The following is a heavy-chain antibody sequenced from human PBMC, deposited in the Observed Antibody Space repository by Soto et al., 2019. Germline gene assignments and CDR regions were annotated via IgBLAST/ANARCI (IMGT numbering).Heavy chain of an antibody. CDR1: GGSISSGGTGSY. V-gene: IGHV4-31*03. CDR2: IYYTGNT. D-gene: IGHD1-1*01. J-gene: IGHJ4*02. CDR3: ASGHDAYKVRY. Sequence: QVQLQESGPGLVKPSQTLSLTCTVSGGSISSGGTGSYWTWIRQLPGKGLEWIGYIYYTGNTYYNPSLKSRPTISIDTSETQFSLTLTSVTAADTAVYFCASGHDAYKVRYWGQGTLVTVSS.